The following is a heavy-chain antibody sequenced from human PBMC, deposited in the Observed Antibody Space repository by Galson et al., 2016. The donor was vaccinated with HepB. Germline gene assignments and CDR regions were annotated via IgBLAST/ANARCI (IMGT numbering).Heavy chain of an antibody. CDR3: ARSAPWRFLSGGGYYGMDV. D-gene: IGHD3-3*01. V-gene: IGHV3-30-3*01. J-gene: IGHJ6*02. CDR2: ISYDGSNQ. CDR1: GFNFSSYA. Sequence: SLRLSCAASGFNFSSYAMHWVRHTPGTGLEWVAVISYDGSNQYYADSVKGRFTISRDNSKDTLYLQMNSLRAEDTAVYFCARSAPWRFLSGGGYYGMDVWGQGTTVTVSS.